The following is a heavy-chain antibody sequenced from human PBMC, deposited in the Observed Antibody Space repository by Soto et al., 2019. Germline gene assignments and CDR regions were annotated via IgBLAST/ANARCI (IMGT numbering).Heavy chain of an antibody. CDR2: ISSSSSSTI. J-gene: IGHJ3*01. D-gene: IGHD3-22*01. Sequence: GGSLRLSCAASGFTFSSYSMNWVRQAPGKGLEWVSYISSSSSSTIYYAESVKGRFTISRDNAKNSLYLQMNSLRAEDTAVYYCARGDYHDTSGPFSDAFDVWGQGTMVTVSS. V-gene: IGHV3-48*01. CDR1: GFTFSSYS. CDR3: ARGDYHDTSGPFSDAFDV.